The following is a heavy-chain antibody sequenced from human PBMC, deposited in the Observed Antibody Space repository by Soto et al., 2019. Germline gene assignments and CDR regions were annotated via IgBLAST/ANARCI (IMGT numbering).Heavy chain of an antibody. CDR1: GFTFSSYA. Sequence: GGSLRLSCAASGFTFSSYAMSWVRQAPGKGLEWVSAISGSGGSTYYADSVKGRFTISRDNSKNTLYLQMNSLRAEDTAVYYCAKLSSAAQNYYMDVWGKGTTVTVSS. CDR3: AKLSSAAQNYYMDV. J-gene: IGHJ6*03. CDR2: ISGSGGST. D-gene: IGHD6-25*01. V-gene: IGHV3-23*01.